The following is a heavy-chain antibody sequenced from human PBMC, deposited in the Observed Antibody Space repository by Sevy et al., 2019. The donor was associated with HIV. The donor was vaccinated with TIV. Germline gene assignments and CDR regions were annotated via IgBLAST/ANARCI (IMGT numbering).Heavy chain of an antibody. V-gene: IGHV3-7*03. D-gene: IGHD2-2*01. CDR2: IKRDGSEK. CDR1: GFTFSNYW. J-gene: IGHJ6*02. Sequence: GGSLRLSCAASGFTFSNYWMTWVRQAPRKGLEWVANIKRDGSEKYYVASVKGRFTISRDNAKNSLYMQMNSLRAEDTAVYYCARDCNSASCLWGLDVWGQGTTVTVSS. CDR3: ARDCNSASCLWGLDV.